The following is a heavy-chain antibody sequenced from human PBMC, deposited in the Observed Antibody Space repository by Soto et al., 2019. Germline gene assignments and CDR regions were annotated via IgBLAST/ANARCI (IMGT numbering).Heavy chain of an antibody. Sequence: SETLSLTCTVSGGSISSSSYYWGWIRQPPGKGLEWIGSIYYSGSTYYNPSLKSRVTISVDTSKNQFSLKLSSVTAADTAVYYCASTTRLNYDILTGPRIDYWGQGTLVTVSS. J-gene: IGHJ4*02. CDR1: GGSISSSSYY. V-gene: IGHV4-39*01. CDR3: ASTTRLNYDILTGPRIDY. CDR2: IYYSGST. D-gene: IGHD3-9*01.